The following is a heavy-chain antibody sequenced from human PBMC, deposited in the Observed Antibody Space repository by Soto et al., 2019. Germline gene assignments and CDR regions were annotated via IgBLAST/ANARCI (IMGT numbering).Heavy chain of an antibody. J-gene: IGHJ5*02. V-gene: IGHV1-69*01. CDR1: GGTFSSYA. D-gene: IGHD6-13*01. Sequence: QVQLVQSGAEVKKPGSSVKVSCKASGGTFSSYAISWVRQAPGQGLEWMGGIIPIFGTANYAQKFQGRVTITADESTSTGYMELSSLRSEDTGVYYCAREQYSSSWYRYWFDPWGQGTLVIVSS. CDR2: IIPIFGTA. CDR3: AREQYSSSWYRYWFDP.